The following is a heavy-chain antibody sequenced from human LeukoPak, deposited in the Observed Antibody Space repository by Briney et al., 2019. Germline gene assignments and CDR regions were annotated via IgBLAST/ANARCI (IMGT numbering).Heavy chain of an antibody. CDR1: GGSFSGYY. D-gene: IGHD3-3*01. CDR3: ARGGFFGNWFDP. CDR2: ISHSGST. J-gene: IGHJ5*02. Sequence: SETLSLTCAVYGGSFSGYYWSWIRQPPGKGLEWIGEISHSGSTNYNPSLKSRVTISVDTSKNQFSLKLSSVTAADTAVYYCARGGFFGNWFDPWGQGTLVTVSS. V-gene: IGHV4-34*01.